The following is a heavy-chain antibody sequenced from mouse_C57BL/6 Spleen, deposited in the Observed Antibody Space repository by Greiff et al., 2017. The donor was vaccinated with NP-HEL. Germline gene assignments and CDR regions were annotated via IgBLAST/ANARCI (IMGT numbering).Heavy chain of an antibody. CDR2: IHPNSGST. CDR1: GYTFTSYW. CDR3: ARKSANCFGC. V-gene: IGHV1-64*01. Sequence: QVQLQQPGAELVKPGASVKLSCKASGYTFTSYWMNWVKQRPGQGLEWIGMIHPNSGSTNYNEKFKSKATLTVDKSSSTAYMQLSSLTSEDSAVYDCARKSANCFGCWGQGTTLTVAT. J-gene: IGHJ2*01.